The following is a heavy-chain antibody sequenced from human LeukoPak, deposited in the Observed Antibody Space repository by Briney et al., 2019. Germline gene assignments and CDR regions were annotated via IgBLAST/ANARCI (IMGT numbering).Heavy chain of an antibody. CDR1: EFTFSSRQ. J-gene: IGHJ3*01. D-gene: IGHD2-15*01. CDR2: ITQDGSEK. CDR3: ARDWRQDNAFDL. V-gene: IGHV3-7*01. Sequence: GGSLRLSCAASEFTFSSRQMSWVRQAPGKGLEWVAKITQDGSEKYYMDSVKGRFIISRDNGKNSLYLQMNSLRVEDTAVYYCARDWRQDNAFDLWGQGTMVTVSS.